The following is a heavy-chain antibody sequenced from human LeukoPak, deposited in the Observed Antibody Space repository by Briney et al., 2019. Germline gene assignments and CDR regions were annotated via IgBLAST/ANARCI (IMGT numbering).Heavy chain of an antibody. CDR2: MNPNSGNT. CDR3: ARDSSSWDLYYYYMDV. J-gene: IGHJ6*03. D-gene: IGHD6-13*01. V-gene: IGHV1-8*01. Sequence: ASVKVSCKVSGYTFTSYDINWVRQATGQGLEWMGWMNPNSGNTGYAQKFQGRVTMTRNTSISTAYMELSSLRSEDTAVYYCARDSSSWDLYYYYMDVWGKGTTVTVSS. CDR1: GYTFTSYD.